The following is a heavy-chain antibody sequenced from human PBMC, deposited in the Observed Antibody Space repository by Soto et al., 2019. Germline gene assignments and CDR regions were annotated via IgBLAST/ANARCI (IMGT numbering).Heavy chain of an antibody. D-gene: IGHD6-19*01. Sequence: SETLSLTCTVSGVSIANFFWSWIRQPPGKGLEWIGYMSQGGTTTYNPSLKGRATISVDTSKNQLSLKLTSVTAADTAMYYCARDRGGITVAANPLGEWFDPWGRGTLITVS. J-gene: IGHJ5*02. CDR1: GVSIANFF. CDR3: ARDRGGITVAANPLGEWFDP. V-gene: IGHV4-59*08. CDR2: MSQGGTT.